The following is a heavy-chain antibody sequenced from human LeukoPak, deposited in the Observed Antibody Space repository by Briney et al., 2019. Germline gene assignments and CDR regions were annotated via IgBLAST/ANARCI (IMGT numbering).Heavy chain of an antibody. Sequence: PSETLSLTCTVSGGSISTYYWSWIRQPPGKGLEWIGYIYYSENTNYNPSLKSRVTISVDTSKNQFSLKLSSVTASDTAVYYCARQRVGVETTYAFDIWGQGTMVTVPS. V-gene: IGHV4-59*08. CDR2: IYYSENT. J-gene: IGHJ3*02. CDR3: ARQRVGVETTYAFDI. D-gene: IGHD2/OR15-2a*01. CDR1: GGSISTYY.